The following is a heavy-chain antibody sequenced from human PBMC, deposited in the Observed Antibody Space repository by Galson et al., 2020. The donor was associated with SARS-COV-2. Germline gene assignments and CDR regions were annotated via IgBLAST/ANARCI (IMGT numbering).Heavy chain of an antibody. CDR1: GGSISSSNW. Sequence: SETLSLTCAVSGGSISSSNWWSWVRQPPGKGLEWIGEIYHSGSTNYNPSPKSRIPISVDKSKNQFSLKLSSVTAADTAVYYCARERGYYDSSGTDYYYYGMDVWGQGTTVTVSS. CDR2: IYHSGST. CDR3: ARERGYYDSSGTDYYYYGMDV. V-gene: IGHV4-4*02. J-gene: IGHJ6*02. D-gene: IGHD3-22*01.